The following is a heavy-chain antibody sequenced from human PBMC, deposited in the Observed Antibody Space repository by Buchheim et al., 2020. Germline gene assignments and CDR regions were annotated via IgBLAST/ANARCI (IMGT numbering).Heavy chain of an antibody. CDR1: GFTFSSYG. J-gene: IGHJ6*02. CDR2: IWYDGGNK. Sequence: QVQLLESGGGVVQPGRSLRLSCAASGFTFSSYGMNWVRQAPGKGLEWVAVIWYDGGNKYYADSVKGRFTISRDNSKNTLYLKINSLRDEATSVYYCARVRIAGHYGMDVWGQGTT. CDR3: ARVRIAGHYGMDV. V-gene: IGHV3-33*01. D-gene: IGHD6-13*01.